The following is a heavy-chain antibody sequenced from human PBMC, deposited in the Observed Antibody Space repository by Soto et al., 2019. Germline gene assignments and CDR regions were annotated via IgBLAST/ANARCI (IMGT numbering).Heavy chain of an antibody. CDR1: GGTFSSYA. Sequence: SVKVSCKASGGTFSSYAISWVRQAPGQGLEWMGGIIPIFGTANYAQKFQGRVTITADESTSTAYMELSSLRSEDTAVYYCARVVLKDWYFDLWGRGTLVTVSS. CDR3: ARVVLKDWYFDL. CDR2: IIPIFGTA. J-gene: IGHJ2*01. V-gene: IGHV1-69*13. D-gene: IGHD1-26*01.